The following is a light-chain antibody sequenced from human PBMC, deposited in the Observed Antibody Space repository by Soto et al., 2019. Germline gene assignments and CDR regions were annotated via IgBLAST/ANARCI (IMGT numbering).Light chain of an antibody. V-gene: IGKV3-11*01. CDR3: QQRSNGPPFT. Sequence: EIVLTQSPATLSLSPGERATLSCRASQSVSSYLAWYQQKPGQAPRLLIYDASNRATGIPAGFSGSGSGTDFTLTISSLEPEDFAVYYCQQRSNGPPFTFGPGTKVDIK. J-gene: IGKJ3*01. CDR2: DAS. CDR1: QSVSSY.